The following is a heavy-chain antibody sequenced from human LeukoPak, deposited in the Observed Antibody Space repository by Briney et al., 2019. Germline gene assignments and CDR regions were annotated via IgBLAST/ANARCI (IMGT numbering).Heavy chain of an antibody. J-gene: IGHJ6*02. CDR2: ISGSGGST. D-gene: IGHD3-16*01. V-gene: IGHV3-23*01. CDR1: GFTFSSYA. CDR3: AKDPRGTFYYYGMDV. Sequence: GGSLRLSCAAAGFTFSSYAMSWVRQAPGKGLEWVSSISGSGGSTYYADSVKGRFTISRDNSKNTLYLQMNSLRAEDTAVYYCAKDPRGTFYYYGMDVWGQGTTVTVSS.